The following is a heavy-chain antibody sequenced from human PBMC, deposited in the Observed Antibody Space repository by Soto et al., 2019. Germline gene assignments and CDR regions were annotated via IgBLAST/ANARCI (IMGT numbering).Heavy chain of an antibody. CDR1: GYTFTSYA. CDR3: ATASTYNWFDP. CDR2: INAGNGNT. J-gene: IGHJ5*02. V-gene: IGHV1-3*01. Sequence: ASVKVSCKXSGYTFTSYAMHWVRQAPGQRLEWMGWINAGNGNTKYSQKFQGRVTITRDTSASTAYMELSSLRSEDTAVYYCATASTYNWFDPWGQGTLVTVSS.